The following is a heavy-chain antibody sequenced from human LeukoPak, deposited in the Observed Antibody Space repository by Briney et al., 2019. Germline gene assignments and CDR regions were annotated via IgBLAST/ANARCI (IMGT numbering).Heavy chain of an antibody. CDR1: GFTFSGYA. D-gene: IGHD5-24*01. J-gene: IGHJ4*02. Sequence: GGSLRLSCAVSGFTFSGYAMHWVRQAPGKGLEFVSAISANGINTYYANSVKGRFTVSRDNSKNTLYLQMGSLRAEDMAVYYCARRWAFDYWGQGALVTVSS. V-gene: IGHV3-64*01. CDR3: ARRWAFDY. CDR2: ISANGINT.